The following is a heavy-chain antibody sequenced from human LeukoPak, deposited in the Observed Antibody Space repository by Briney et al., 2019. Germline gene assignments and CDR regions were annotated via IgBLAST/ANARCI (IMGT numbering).Heavy chain of an antibody. CDR2: MNPNSGNT. J-gene: IGHJ4*02. D-gene: IGHD1-1*01. V-gene: IGHV1-8*01. Sequence: GASVKVSCKASGYTFTSFDINWVRQATGQGLEWMGWMNPNSGNTGFAQKFQGRVTMTRDTSISTAYMELSGLRSEDTAVYYCARGGGTGSGLRRLDYWGQGTLVTISS. CDR3: ARGGGTGSGLRRLDY. CDR1: GYTFTSFD.